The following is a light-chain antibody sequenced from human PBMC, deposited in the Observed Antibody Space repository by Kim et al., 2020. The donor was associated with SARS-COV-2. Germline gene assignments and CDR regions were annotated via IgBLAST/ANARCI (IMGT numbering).Light chain of an antibody. V-gene: IGLV3-19*01. CDR1: SLRNYY. CDR3: NYRDSSGDHVV. J-gene: IGLJ2*01. CDR2: GKY. Sequence: SSELAQDPAVSVALGQTVRLTCQGDSLRNYYATWYQQRPGQAPVLVLYGKYNRPSGIPDRFSGSASGNTASLTITGAQAEDEADYFCNYRDSSGDHVVFGGRTQLTVL.